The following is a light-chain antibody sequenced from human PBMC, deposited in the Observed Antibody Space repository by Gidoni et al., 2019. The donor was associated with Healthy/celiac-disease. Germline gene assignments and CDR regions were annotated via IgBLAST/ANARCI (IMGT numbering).Light chain of an antibody. J-gene: IGLJ2*01. Sequence: QSVLTQPPSVSGAPGPRVTISCTGSSSNIGSGYDVPWYQQLPVTAPKLLIYGNSNRPSGVPYRFSGSKSGTSAALAITGLQAEDEADYYCRSYDSSLSGHVVFGGGTKLTVL. V-gene: IGLV1-40*01. CDR3: RSYDSSLSGHVV. CDR1: SSNIGSGYD. CDR2: GNS.